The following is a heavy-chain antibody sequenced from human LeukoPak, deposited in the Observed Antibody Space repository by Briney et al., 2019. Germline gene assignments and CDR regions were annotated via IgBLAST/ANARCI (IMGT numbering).Heavy chain of an antibody. D-gene: IGHD3-22*01. J-gene: IGHJ3*02. CDR2: IYYSGSP. CDR1: GGSISGGGYY. V-gene: IGHV4-31*03. Sequence: SQTLSLTCTVSGGSISGGGYYWSWIRQHPGKGLEWIGYIYYSGSPYYDPSLKSRVTISVYTSKNQFSLKLSSVTAADTAVYYCARADYYDSSGYPGAFDIWGQGTMVTVSS. CDR3: ARADYYDSSGYPGAFDI.